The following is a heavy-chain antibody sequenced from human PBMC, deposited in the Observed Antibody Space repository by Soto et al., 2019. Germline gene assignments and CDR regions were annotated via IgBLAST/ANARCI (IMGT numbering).Heavy chain of an antibody. CDR1: GFTFSSYA. J-gene: IGHJ6*03. CDR3: ARDREDNYYYYYMDV. CDR2: ISYDGSNK. D-gene: IGHD2-15*01. V-gene: IGHV3-30*04. Sequence: GGSLRLSCAASGFTFSSYAMHWVRQAPGKGLEWVAVISYDGSNKYYADSVKGRFTISRDNSKNTLYLQMNSLRAEDTAVYYCARDREDNYYYYYMDVLGKGTTVPVSS.